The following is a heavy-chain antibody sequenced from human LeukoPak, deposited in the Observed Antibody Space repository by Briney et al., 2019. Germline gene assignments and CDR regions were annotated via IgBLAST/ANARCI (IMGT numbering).Heavy chain of an antibody. CDR3: ATAGYSSGWYHFLFDY. J-gene: IGHJ4*02. CDR2: FDPEDSET. D-gene: IGHD6-19*01. CDR1: GYTLTKLC. V-gene: IGHV1-24*01. Sequence: ASVKVSCKVSGYTLTKLCMHWVRQAPGKGQGRRGGFDPEDSETIYAQKFQGRVTMTEDTSTDTAYMELSSLRSEDTAVYSCATAGYSSGWYHFLFDYWGQGTLVTVSS.